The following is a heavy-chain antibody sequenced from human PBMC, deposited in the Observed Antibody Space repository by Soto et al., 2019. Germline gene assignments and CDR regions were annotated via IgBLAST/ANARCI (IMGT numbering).Heavy chain of an antibody. CDR3: ARHHLRFCSTTSCYPEGGNFDY. Sequence: DSVCPCCPFSGCSDLSNNYYWAFIRQPPGKGLEWSGSVDNSGSTYYNPSLKSRLTVSLDTSKNQLSLSLRSVTAADTAVYYCARHHLRFCSTTSCYPEGGNFDYWGQGTPVTVYS. D-gene: IGHD2-2*01. V-gene: IGHV4-39*01. CDR1: GCSDLSNNYY. J-gene: IGHJ4*02. CDR2: VDNSGST.